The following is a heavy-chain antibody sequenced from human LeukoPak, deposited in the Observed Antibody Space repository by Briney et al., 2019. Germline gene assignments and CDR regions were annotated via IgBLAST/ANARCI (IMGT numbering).Heavy chain of an antibody. CDR3: ARDLGNFASGTAYFDS. D-gene: IGHD3-10*01. CDR1: GFTFSSHG. CDR2: IWYDGSKK. J-gene: IGHJ4*02. Sequence: PGGSLRLSCTTSGFTFSSHGFHWVRQAPGKGLEWVALIWYDGSKKYYRDSVKGRFTIPRDDSKNTLYLQMDSLRAEDTAVYYCARDLGNFASGTAYFDSWGQGTLVTVSS. V-gene: IGHV3-33*01.